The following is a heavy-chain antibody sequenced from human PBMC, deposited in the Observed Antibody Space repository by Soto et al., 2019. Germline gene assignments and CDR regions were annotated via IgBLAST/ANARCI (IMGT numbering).Heavy chain of an antibody. CDR2: ISYDGSNK. D-gene: IGHD1-26*01. CDR1: GFTFSSYA. J-gene: IGHJ6*02. Sequence: GGSLRLSCAASGFTFSSYAMHWVRQAPGKGLEWVAVISYDGSNKYYADSVKGRFTISRDNSKNTLYLQMNSLRAEDTAVYYCAREWWEQTPRPYYYYGMDVWGQGTTVTVS. CDR3: AREWWEQTPRPYYYYGMDV. V-gene: IGHV3-30-3*01.